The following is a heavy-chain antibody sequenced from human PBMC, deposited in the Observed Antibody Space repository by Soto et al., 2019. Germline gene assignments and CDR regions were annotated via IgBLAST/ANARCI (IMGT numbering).Heavy chain of an antibody. CDR3: AKGWMATVNYSDY. D-gene: IGHD4-17*01. CDR2: ITGSGGST. V-gene: IGHV3-23*01. J-gene: IGHJ4*02. Sequence: EMQLLESGGGLVQPGGSLRLSCAASGFTFSNYAMSWVRQAPGKGLEWVSAITGSGGSTFYADSVKGRFTISRDNSENTLLLQMNSLRVEDTAMYYCAKGWMATVNYSDYWGQGTLVTVSS. CDR1: GFTFSNYA.